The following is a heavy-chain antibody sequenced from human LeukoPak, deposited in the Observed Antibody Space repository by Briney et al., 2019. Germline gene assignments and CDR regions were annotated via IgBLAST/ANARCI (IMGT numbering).Heavy chain of an antibody. CDR1: GYSLTSYG. V-gene: IGHV1-2*06. J-gene: IGHJ4*02. CDR2: INPNSGGT. Sequence: ASVKVSCKASGYSLTSYGITWVRQAPGQGLEWMGRINPNSGGTNFAEKFQGRVTMTRDTSISAAFMELSGLRSDDTAVYYCAREVSGDPGGYWGQGTLVTVSS. D-gene: IGHD7-27*01. CDR3: AREVSGDPGGY.